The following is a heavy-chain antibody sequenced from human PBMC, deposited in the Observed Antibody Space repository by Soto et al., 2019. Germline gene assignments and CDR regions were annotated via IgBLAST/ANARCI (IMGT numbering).Heavy chain of an antibody. CDR2: FSDSGST. J-gene: IGHJ6*02. CDR1: GESFSGNY. V-gene: IGHV4-34*01. CDR3: ARGNFYYGMDV. Sequence: PSETLSLTCAVYGESFSGNYWSWIRQPPGKGLEWIGEFSDSGSTNYNPSLKSRVTISEDMSKSQFSLKLSSVTAADTAVYYCARGNFYYGMDVWGQGTTVTVS.